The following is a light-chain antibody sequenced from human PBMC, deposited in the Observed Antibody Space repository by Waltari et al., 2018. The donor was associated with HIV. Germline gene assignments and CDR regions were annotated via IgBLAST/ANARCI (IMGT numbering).Light chain of an antibody. J-gene: IGLJ3*02. Sequence: QLVLTQSPSASASLGASVKLTCTLSSGHSSYAIEWHHQQPEKGPRYLMKLNSDGSHSKGDGIPDRFSGSSSGAERYLTISSLQSEDEADYYCQTWGTGIRVFGGGTKLTVL. CDR2: LNSDGSH. CDR3: QTWGTGIRV. V-gene: IGLV4-69*01. CDR1: SGHSSYA.